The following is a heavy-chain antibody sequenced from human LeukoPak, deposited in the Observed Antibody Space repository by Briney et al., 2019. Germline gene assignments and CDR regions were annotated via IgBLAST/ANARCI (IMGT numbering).Heavy chain of an antibody. CDR1: GYTFTGYY. CDR2: VSYDGSEK. J-gene: IGHJ6*03. Sequence: SCKASGYTFTGYYMHWVRQAPGKGLEWVAVVSYDGSEKYYADSVKGRLTISRDKSKNTVSLQMNSLRAEDTAVYYCARDAYCSSTSCYLDVWGKGTTVTVSS. D-gene: IGHD2-2*01. V-gene: IGHV3-30-3*01. CDR3: ARDAYCSSTSCYLDV.